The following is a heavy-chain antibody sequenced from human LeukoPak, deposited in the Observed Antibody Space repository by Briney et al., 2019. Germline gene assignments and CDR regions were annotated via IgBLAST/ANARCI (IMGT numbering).Heavy chain of an antibody. CDR3: ATFGVIVRNNYLDY. V-gene: IGHV3-30*02. J-gene: IGHJ4*02. D-gene: IGHD3-3*01. Sequence: PGGSLRLSCAASGFTFSSYGMHWVRQAPGKGLEWVAFIRYDGSNKYYADSVKGRFTISRDNSRNTLYLQMSSLRAEDTALYYCATFGVIVRNNYLDYWGQGALVAVSS. CDR2: IRYDGSNK. CDR1: GFTFSSYG.